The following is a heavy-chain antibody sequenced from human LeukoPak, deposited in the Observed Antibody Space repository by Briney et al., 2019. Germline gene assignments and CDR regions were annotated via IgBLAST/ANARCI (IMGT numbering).Heavy chain of an antibody. V-gene: IGHV4-59*01. D-gene: IGHD2-15*01. CDR2: IYYSGST. Sequence: PSETLSLTCTVSGGSISSYYWSWIRQPPGKGLEWIGYIYYSGSTNYNPSLKSRVTISVDTSKNQFSLKLSSVTAADTAVYYCARVESDCSGGSCYSYFDYWGRGTLVTVSS. J-gene: IGHJ4*02. CDR3: ARVESDCSGGSCYSYFDY. CDR1: GGSISSYY.